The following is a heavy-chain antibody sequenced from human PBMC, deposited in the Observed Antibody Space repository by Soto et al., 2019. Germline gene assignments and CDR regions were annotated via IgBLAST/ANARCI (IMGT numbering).Heavy chain of an antibody. CDR3: CGRGGDSLQDI. J-gene: IGHJ4*02. Sequence: EVQLVESGGDLVQPGGSLKLSCTGLGFNFSGSALHWVRQPSGKGLEWVGRIRGRATKYATSYAASVRGSFYLSRDDAKNTAFLQMNSLRDGDTGVYFCCGRGGDSLQDIWGQGTLVTVSS. CDR1: GFNFSGSA. D-gene: IGHD4-17*01. CDR2: IRGRATKYAT. V-gene: IGHV3-73*01.